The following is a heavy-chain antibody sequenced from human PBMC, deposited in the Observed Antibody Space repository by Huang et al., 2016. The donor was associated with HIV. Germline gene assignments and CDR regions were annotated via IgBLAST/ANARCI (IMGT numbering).Heavy chain of an antibody. CDR2: FGHESGET. J-gene: IGHJ4*02. D-gene: IGHD3-9*01. CDR3: ATGFDVFFDF. V-gene: IGHV1-24*01. CDR1: EYTLTELS. Sequence: QVPLVQSRAEVKKPGASVKVSCKVSEYTLTELSIPWVRQPPGKGLGWGGGFGHESGETTYAKKFQGRVTMTEDTSTETAFRELSGLRPEDTAGYYGATGFDVFFDFWGQGTLVTVSS.